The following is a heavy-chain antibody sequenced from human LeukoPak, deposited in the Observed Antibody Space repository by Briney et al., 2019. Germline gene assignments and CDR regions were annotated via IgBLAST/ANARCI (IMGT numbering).Heavy chain of an antibody. CDR3: ARSAIHYYDSSGSFDY. V-gene: IGHV4-31*03. CDR2: IYYSGST. J-gene: IGHJ4*02. Sequence: SETLSLTCTVSGGSISSGGYYWSWIRQHPGKGLEWIGYIYYSGSTYYNPSLKSRVTILVDTSKNQFSLKLSSVTAADTAVYYCARSAIHYYDSSGSFDYWGQGTLVTVSS. CDR1: GGSISSGGYY. D-gene: IGHD3-22*01.